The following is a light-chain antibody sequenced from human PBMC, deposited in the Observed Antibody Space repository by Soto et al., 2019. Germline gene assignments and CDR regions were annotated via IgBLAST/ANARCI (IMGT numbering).Light chain of an antibody. CDR3: ASYTSSSSYV. J-gene: IGLJ1*01. CDR1: SSDVGAYNY. V-gene: IGLV2-14*01. CDR2: EVS. Sequence: QSALTQPRSVSGSPGQSVTISCTGTSSDVGAYNYVSWYQQYPGKAPKLMIYEVSNRPSGVSNRFSGSKSGNTASLTISGLQAEDEADYYCASYTSSSSYVFGTGTKVTVL.